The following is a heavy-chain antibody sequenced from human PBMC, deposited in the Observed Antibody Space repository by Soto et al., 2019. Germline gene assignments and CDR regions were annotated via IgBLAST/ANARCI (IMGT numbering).Heavy chain of an antibody. Sequence: QVQLVESGGGVVQPGRSLTVSCAASGFTFSNYGMHWVRQAPDKGLEWVAVIWYDGSRKYSADSVKGRFTISRDGSKKTLYVEMNSLRVDDTAVYYCVRVDSFRAGTAPWGQGTLVTVSS. V-gene: IGHV3-33*01. D-gene: IGHD6-13*01. CDR3: VRVDSFRAGTAP. J-gene: IGHJ5*02. CDR1: GFTFSNYG. CDR2: IWYDGSRK.